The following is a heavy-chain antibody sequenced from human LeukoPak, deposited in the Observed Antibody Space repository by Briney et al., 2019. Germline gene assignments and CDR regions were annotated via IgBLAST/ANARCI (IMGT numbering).Heavy chain of an antibody. D-gene: IGHD6-19*01. CDR2: IYSGGST. CDR1: GFTVSSNY. J-gene: IGHJ5*02. CDR3: ARAPWRSSPLTHNWFDP. V-gene: IGHV3-53*01. Sequence: PGGSLRLSCAASGFTVSSNYMSWVRQAPGKGLEWVSVIYSGGSTYYADSVKGRFTISRDNSKNTLYLQMNSLRAEDTAVYYCARAPWRSSPLTHNWFDPWGQGTLVTVSS.